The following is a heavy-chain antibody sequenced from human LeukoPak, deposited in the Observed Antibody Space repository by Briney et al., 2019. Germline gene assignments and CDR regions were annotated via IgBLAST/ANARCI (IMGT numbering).Heavy chain of an antibody. CDR1: GYSFTSYW. CDR2: IDPSYSST. J-gene: IGHJ3*02. CDR3: ARHVPYGNTFDI. Sequence: GESLKISCKGSGYSFTSYWISWVRQMPGKGLEWMGRIDPSYSSTSYSPSFQGHVTMSADRSISTAYLLWSSLKASDTAMYYCARHVPYGNTFDIWGQGTLVTVSS. D-gene: IGHD3-10*01. V-gene: IGHV5-10-1*01.